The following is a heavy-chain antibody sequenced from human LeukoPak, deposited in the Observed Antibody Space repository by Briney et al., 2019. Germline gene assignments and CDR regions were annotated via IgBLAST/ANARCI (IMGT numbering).Heavy chain of an antibody. J-gene: IGHJ4*02. CDR3: ARGRRTKYYFDY. Sequence: PSETLSLTCAVYGGSFSGYYWTWIRQPPGKGLEWIGEINHSGSTNYNPSLKSRVTISVDTSKNQFSPKLSSVTAADTAVYYCARGRRTKYYFDYWGQGTLVTVSS. CDR1: GGSFSGYY. V-gene: IGHV4-34*01. CDR2: INHSGST.